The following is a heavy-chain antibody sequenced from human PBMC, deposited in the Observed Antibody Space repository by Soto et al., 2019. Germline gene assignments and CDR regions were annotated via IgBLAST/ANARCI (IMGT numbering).Heavy chain of an antibody. V-gene: IGHV4-34*01. Sequence: PSETLSLTCAVYGGSFSGYYWSWIRQPPGKGLEWIGEINHSGSTNYNPSLKSRVTISVDTSKNQFSLKLSSVTAADTAVYYCARARSLTGNSSGYYYYYMDVWGKGTTVTVSS. CDR2: INHSGST. CDR3: ARARSLTGNSSGYYYYYMDV. J-gene: IGHJ6*03. CDR1: GGSFSGYY. D-gene: IGHD1-20*01.